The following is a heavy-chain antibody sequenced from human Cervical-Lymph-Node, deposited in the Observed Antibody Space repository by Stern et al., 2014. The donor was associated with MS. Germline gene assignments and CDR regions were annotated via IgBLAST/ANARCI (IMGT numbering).Heavy chain of an antibody. D-gene: IGHD2-2*01. CDR3: AKDAHRFSTSFYYYDY. J-gene: IGHJ4*02. CDR2: ISNDGSNK. V-gene: IGHV3-30*18. CDR1: GFTFSHYG. Sequence: VQLVESGGGVVQPGRSLRLSCSASGFTFSHYGMHWVRQAPGKGLEWLAVISNDGSNKVYADSVKGRFNISRDHSKNTLYLQMNTLRVEDTAVYYCAKDAHRFSTSFYYYDYWGQGILVTVSS.